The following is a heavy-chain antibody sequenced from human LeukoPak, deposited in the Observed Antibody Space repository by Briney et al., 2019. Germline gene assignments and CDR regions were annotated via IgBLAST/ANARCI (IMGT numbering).Heavy chain of an antibody. J-gene: IGHJ6*03. Sequence: ASVKVSCKASGYTFTSYDINWVRRATGQGREWMGWMNPNSGNTGYAQKFQGRVTMTRNTSISTAYMELSSLRSEDTAVYYCARSGWSPDYYYYYMDVWGKGTTVTVSS. CDR2: MNPNSGNT. CDR1: GYTFTSYD. CDR3: ARSGWSPDYYYYYMDV. D-gene: IGHD6-19*01. V-gene: IGHV1-8*01.